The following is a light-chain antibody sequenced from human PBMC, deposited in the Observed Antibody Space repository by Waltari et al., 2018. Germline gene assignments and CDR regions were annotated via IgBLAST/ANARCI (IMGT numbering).Light chain of an antibody. Sequence: DIQMTQSPSTLSASVGDRVTITCRASQSISSWLAWYQQKPGKAPKLLIYKASSLESGVPSRFSGSGSGTEFTLTISSLQPDDFATYYCQQYNSFALTFGGGTKVEIK. CDR2: KAS. CDR3: QQYNSFALT. CDR1: QSISSW. J-gene: IGKJ4*01. V-gene: IGKV1-5*03.